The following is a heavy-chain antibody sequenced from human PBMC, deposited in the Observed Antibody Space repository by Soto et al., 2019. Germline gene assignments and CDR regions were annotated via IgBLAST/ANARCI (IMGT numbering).Heavy chain of an antibody. CDR2: INAGNGNT. CDR1: GYTFTSYA. V-gene: IGHV1-3*01. J-gene: IGHJ6*02. Sequence: ASVKVSCKASGYTFTSYAMHWVRQAPGQRLEWMGWINAGNGNTKYSQKFQGRVTITRDTSASTAYMELSSLRSEDTAVYYCAREGYDILTGYYFYYYYGMDVWGQGTTVTVSS. CDR3: AREGYDILTGYYFYYYYGMDV. D-gene: IGHD3-9*01.